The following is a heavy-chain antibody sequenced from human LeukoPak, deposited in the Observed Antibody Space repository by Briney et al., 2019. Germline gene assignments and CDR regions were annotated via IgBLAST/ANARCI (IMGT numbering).Heavy chain of an antibody. J-gene: IGHJ4*02. CDR2: ISYDGRNT. D-gene: IGHD4-17*01. CDR1: GFTFGSYS. V-gene: IGHV3-30*04. Sequence: GGSLRLSCAASGFTFGSYSMHWVRQAPGKGLEWVADISYDGRNTYYAKSVKGRFTISRDDPKNTLYLEMNSLRVDDTAVYYCARNAVTTGYYFDYWGQGTLVSVSS. CDR3: ARNAVTTGYYFDY.